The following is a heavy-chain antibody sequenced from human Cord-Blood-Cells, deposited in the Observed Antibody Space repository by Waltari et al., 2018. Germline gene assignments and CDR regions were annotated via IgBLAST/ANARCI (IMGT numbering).Heavy chain of an antibody. D-gene: IGHD5-18*01. V-gene: IGHV3-15*01. CDR2: IKSKTDGGTT. Sequence: EVQLVESGGGLVKPGGSLRLSCAASGFTFSNAWMSWVGQAPGKGLEWVGRIKSKTDGGTTDYAAPVKGRFTISRDDSKNTLYLQMNSLKTEDTAVYYCTTGTRPKYYTAMVDYWGQGTLVTVSS. J-gene: IGHJ4*02. CDR3: TTGTRPKYYTAMVDY. CDR1: GFTFSNAW.